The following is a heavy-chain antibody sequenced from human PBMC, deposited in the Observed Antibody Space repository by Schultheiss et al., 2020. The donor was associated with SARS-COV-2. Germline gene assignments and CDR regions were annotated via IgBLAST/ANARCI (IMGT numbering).Heavy chain of an antibody. V-gene: IGHV3-30*04. CDR1: GFTFSSYA. J-gene: IGHJ3*02. D-gene: IGHD3-22*01. CDR2: ISYDGSNK. CDR3: ARVIPSRGTSAFDI. Sequence: GGSLRLSCAASGFTFSSYAMHWVRQAPGKGLEWVAVISYDGSNKYYADYVKGRFTISRDNAKNSLYLQMNSLRAEDTAVYYCARVIPSRGTSAFDIWGQGTMVTVSS.